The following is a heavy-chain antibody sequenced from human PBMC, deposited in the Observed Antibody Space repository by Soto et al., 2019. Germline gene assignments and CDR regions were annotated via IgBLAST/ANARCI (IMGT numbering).Heavy chain of an antibody. J-gene: IGHJ3*02. V-gene: IGHV4-59*01. CDR2: IYYSGST. CDR3: ASMGNSRNPDAFDI. D-gene: IGHD4-4*01. Sequence: PSETLSLTCTVSGGSISSYYWSWIRQPPGKGLEWIGYIYYSGSTNYNPSLKSRVTISVDTSKNQFSLKLSSVTAADTAVYYCASMGNSRNPDAFDIWGQGTMVTVSS. CDR1: GGSISSYY.